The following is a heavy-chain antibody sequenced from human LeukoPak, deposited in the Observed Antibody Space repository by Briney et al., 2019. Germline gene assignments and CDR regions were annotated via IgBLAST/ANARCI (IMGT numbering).Heavy chain of an antibody. CDR1: GYTFTSYY. J-gene: IGHJ4*02. V-gene: IGHV1-46*01. D-gene: IGHD6-13*01. CDR2: INPSGGST. Sequence: ASVKVSCKASGYTFTSYYMHWVRQAPGQGLEWMGIINPSGGSTSYAQKFQGRVTMTRDTSTSTVYMELSSLRSEDTAVYYCARAGDLAAAGTSFDYWGQGTLVTVSS. CDR3: ARAGDLAAAGTSFDY.